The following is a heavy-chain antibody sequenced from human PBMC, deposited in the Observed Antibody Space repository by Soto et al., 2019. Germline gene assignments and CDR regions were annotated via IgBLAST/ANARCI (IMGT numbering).Heavy chain of an antibody. CDR1: GGTFSSYT. CDR2: IIPILGIA. V-gene: IGHV1-69*02. J-gene: IGHJ4*02. D-gene: IGHD2-21*02. Sequence: QVQLVQSGAEVKKPGSSVKVSCKASGGTFSSYTISWVRQAPGHGLEWMGSIIPILGIANYAQKFQGRVTITADKSTSTAYMELSSLRSEDTAVYYCARDDGLAYCGGDCYSWGQGTLVTVSS. CDR3: ARDDGLAYCGGDCYS.